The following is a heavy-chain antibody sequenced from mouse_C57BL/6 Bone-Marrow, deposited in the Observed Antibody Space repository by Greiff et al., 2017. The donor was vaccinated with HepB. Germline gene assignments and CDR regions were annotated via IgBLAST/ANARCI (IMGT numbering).Heavy chain of an antibody. Sequence: QVHVKQSGAELVRPGTSVKMSCKASGYTFTNYWIGWAKQRPGHGLEWIGDIYPGGGYTNYNEKFKGKATLTADKSSSTAYMQFSSLTSEDSAIYYCARSKGYGSFYWYFDVWGTGTTVTVSS. D-gene: IGHD2-2*01. CDR2: IYPGGGYT. V-gene: IGHV1-63*01. J-gene: IGHJ1*03. CDR3: ARSKGYGSFYWYFDV. CDR1: GYTFTNYW.